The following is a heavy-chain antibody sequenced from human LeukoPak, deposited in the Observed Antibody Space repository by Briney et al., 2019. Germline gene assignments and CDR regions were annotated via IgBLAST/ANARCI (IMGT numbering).Heavy chain of an antibody. Sequence: PSETLSLTCTVSGGSISSYYWSWIRQPPGKGLEWIGSIYHSGSTYYNPSLKSRVTISVDTSKNQFSLKLSSVTAADTAVYYCARAVQYSSSSYTNWFDPWGQGTLVTVSS. V-gene: IGHV4-59*08. D-gene: IGHD6-6*01. CDR2: IYHSGST. CDR3: ARAVQYSSSSYTNWFDP. J-gene: IGHJ5*02. CDR1: GGSISSYY.